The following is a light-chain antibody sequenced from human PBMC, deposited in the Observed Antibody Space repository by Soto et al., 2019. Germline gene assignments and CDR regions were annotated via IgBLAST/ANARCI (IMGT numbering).Light chain of an antibody. CDR1: SSDVGGYNY. CDR3: SSYTSSSAYV. V-gene: IGLV2-14*01. CDR2: EVS. J-gene: IGLJ1*01. Sequence: QSALTQPASVSGSPGQSITFSCTGTSSDVGGYNYVSWYQQHPGKAPKLMISEVSNRPSGVSNRFSGSKSANTASLTISGLQAEDEADYYCSSYTSSSAYVFGTGTQLPS.